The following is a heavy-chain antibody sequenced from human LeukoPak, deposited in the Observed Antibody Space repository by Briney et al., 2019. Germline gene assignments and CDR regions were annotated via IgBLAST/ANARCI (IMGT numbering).Heavy chain of an antibody. CDR1: GFTFTSYS. D-gene: IGHD2-21*01. J-gene: IGHJ6*02. CDR2: ISTSSTVL. CDR3: ARARRVITVWDAMDV. V-gene: IGHV3-21*01. Sequence: GGSLRLSCAASGFTFTSYSMNWVRQAPGKGLEWVSSISTSSTVLYYGDSVKGRFTISRDNAKNSLYLQMNTLRADDTTVYYCARARRVITVWDAMDVWGQGTTVTVSS.